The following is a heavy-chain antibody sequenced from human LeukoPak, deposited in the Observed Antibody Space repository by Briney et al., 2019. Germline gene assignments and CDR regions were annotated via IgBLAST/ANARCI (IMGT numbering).Heavy chain of an antibody. CDR2: ISGSGDNT. CDR3: AKTRVYDSSGYYF. Sequence: GGSLRLSCAASGFTFSSYAMSWVRQAPGKGLEWVSAISGSGDNTYYADSVKGRFTISRDNSKDTLYLQMNSLRAEDTAVYYCAKTRVYDSSGYYFWGQGTMVTVSS. J-gene: IGHJ3*01. V-gene: IGHV3-23*01. D-gene: IGHD3-22*01. CDR1: GFTFSSYA.